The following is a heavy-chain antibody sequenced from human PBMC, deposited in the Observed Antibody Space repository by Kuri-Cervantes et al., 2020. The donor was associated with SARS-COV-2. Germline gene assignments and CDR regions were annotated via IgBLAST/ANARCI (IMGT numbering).Heavy chain of an antibody. V-gene: IGHV4-59*08. CDR1: GGSIGSYY. D-gene: IGHD1-26*01. CDR2: IYYSGST. CDR3: ARQGGSYGGYYFDY. Sequence: GSLRLSCTVSGGSIGSYYWSWIRQPPGKGLEWIGYIYYSGSTNYNPSLKSRVTISVDTSKNQFSLKLSSVTAADTAVYYCARQGGSYGGYYFDYWGQGTLVTVSS. J-gene: IGHJ4*02.